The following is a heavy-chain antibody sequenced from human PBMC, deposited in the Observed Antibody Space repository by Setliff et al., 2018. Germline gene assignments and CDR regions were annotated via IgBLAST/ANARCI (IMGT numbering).Heavy chain of an antibody. CDR3: ARVYSGYDPNHYFDY. Sequence: GGSLRLSCATSGFTFSTHAMHWARQAPGKGLDWVAMIWSDGNTTYYADSVKGRFTVSRDNSKNSLYLQMNSLRAEDTAVYYCARVYSGYDPNHYFDYWGQGTLVTVSS. D-gene: IGHD5-12*01. CDR2: IWSDGNTT. CDR1: GFTFSTHA. J-gene: IGHJ4*02. V-gene: IGHV3-33*01.